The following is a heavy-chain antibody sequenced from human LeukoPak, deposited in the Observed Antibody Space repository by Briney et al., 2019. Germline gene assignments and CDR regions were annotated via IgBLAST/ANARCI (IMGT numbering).Heavy chain of an antibody. D-gene: IGHD2-2*01. Sequence: ASVKVSCEASGYTFTGYYMHWVRQAPGQGLEWMGWINPNSGGTNYAQKFQGRVTMTRDTSISTAYMELSRLRSDDTAVYYCARPYCSSTSCYGRYFQHWGQGTLVTVSS. CDR3: ARPYCSSTSCYGRYFQH. J-gene: IGHJ1*01. V-gene: IGHV1-2*02. CDR1: GYTFTGYY. CDR2: INPNSGGT.